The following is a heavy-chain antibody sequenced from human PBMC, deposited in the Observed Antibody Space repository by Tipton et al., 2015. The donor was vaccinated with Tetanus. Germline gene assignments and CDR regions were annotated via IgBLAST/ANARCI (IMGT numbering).Heavy chain of an antibody. D-gene: IGHD3-22*01. CDR2: IYYDGTT. J-gene: IGHJ3*01. CDR1: GDSISRGGSF. V-gene: IGHV4-31*03. CDR3: AREVGAYSRGEMRGSDGFDV. Sequence: TLSLTCTVSGDSISRGGSFWSWIRQHPEKGLEWIGFIYYDGTTSYNPSLKSRVAFSVDTSKNQFSLKMSSLTAADTAVYFCAREVGAYSRGEMRGSDGFDVWGQGTLVTVSA.